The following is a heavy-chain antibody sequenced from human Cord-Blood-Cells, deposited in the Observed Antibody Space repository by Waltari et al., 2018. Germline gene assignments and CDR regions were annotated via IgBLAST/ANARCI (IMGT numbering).Heavy chain of an antibody. V-gene: IGHV4-39*06. Sequence: RLQLQESGPGLVKPSETLSLTCTVSGGSISSSSYYWGWIRQPPGKGLEWIGSIYYSGSTYYNPSLKSRVTISVDTSKNQFSLKLSSVTAADTAVYYCARHVGSGGVKRTYNWFDPWGQGTLVTVSS. CDR1: GGSISSSSYY. D-gene: IGHD3-16*01. J-gene: IGHJ5*02. CDR2: IYYSGST. CDR3: ARHVGSGGVKRTYNWFDP.